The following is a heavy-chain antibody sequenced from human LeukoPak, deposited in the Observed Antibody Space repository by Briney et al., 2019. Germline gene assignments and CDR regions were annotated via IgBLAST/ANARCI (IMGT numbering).Heavy chain of an antibody. CDR2: ISSSSSYI. CDR3: ASFMIVPNRGSDAFDI. V-gene: IGHV3-21*01. Sequence: PGGSLRLSCAASGFTFSSYAMSWVRQAPGKGLEWVSSISSSSSYIYYADSVKGRFTISRDNAKNSLYLQMNSLRAEDTAVYYCASFMIVPNRGSDAFDIWGQGTMVTVPS. D-gene: IGHD3-22*01. CDR1: GFTFSSYA. J-gene: IGHJ3*02.